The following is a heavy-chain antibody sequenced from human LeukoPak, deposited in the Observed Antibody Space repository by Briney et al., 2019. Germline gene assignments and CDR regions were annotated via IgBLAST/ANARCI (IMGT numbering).Heavy chain of an antibody. CDR2: IWFDGINT. CDR1: GFTFNNYG. V-gene: IGHV3-33*08. D-gene: IGHD2-15*01. J-gene: IGHJ5*02. Sequence: GGPLRLSCAASGFTFNNYGMSWVRQAPGKGLEWVAVIWFDGINTNHADSVKGRFTVSRDNSKNTLFLQMNSLRAEDTAVYFCVRDYCSGGSCYESKWFDPWGQGTLVTVSS. CDR3: VRDYCSGGSCYESKWFDP.